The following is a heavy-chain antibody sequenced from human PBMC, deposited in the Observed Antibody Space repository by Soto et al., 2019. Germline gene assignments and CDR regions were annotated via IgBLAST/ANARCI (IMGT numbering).Heavy chain of an antibody. J-gene: IGHJ4*01. CDR3: AADSGRGGRAFDH. V-gene: IGHV4-4*07. CDR2: LYLGGAP. Sequence: QVQIQESGPGLVTPSDTLSLTCTVSDASITNFFWNWVRQPAGGPLEWIGRLYLGGAPTYNPSLRSRLFLSADTSKNQVSLKLTSVTAADTAVYYCAADSGRGGRAFDHWGHGALATVSS. CDR1: DASITNFF. D-gene: IGHD3-10*01.